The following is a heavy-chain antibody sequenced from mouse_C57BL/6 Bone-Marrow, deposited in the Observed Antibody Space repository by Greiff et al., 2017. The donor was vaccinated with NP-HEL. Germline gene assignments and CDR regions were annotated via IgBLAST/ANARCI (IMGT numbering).Heavy chain of an antibody. CDR1: GFTFSDYG. V-gene: IGHV5-17*01. D-gene: IGHD1-1*01. Sequence: EVMLVESGGGLVKPGGSLKLSCAASGFTFSDYGMHWVRQAPEKGLEWVAYISSGGSTIYYADTVKGRFTISRDNAKNTLFLQMTSLRSEDTAMYYCARRFSTTVEFAYWGQGTLVTVSA. CDR2: ISSGGSTI. CDR3: ARRFSTTVEFAY. J-gene: IGHJ3*01.